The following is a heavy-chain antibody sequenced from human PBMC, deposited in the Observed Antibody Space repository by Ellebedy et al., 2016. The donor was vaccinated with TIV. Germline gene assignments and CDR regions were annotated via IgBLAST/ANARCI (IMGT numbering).Heavy chain of an antibody. V-gene: IGHV3-69-1*01. Sequence: GESLKISCAASGFTFSDYHMNWVRQAPGKGLEWVSSIIVGGSTYDADSVKGRFIISRDNAENSLYLQMNSLRADDTAVYYCARSPYTGYSDLGFDYWGQGSLVTVSS. J-gene: IGHJ4*02. CDR2: IIVGGST. CDR3: ARSPYTGYSDLGFDY. CDR1: GFTFSDYH. D-gene: IGHD2-2*02.